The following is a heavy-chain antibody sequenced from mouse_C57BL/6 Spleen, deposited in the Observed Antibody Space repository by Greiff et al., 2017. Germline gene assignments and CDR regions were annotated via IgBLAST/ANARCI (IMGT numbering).Heavy chain of an antibody. CDR3: YGYDVGWFAY. CDR1: GFTFSDYG. V-gene: IGHV5-17*01. Sequence: EVQLVESGGGLVKPGGSLKLSCAASGFTFSDYGMHWVRQAPEKGLEWVAYISSGSSTIYYADTVKGRFTISRDNAKNTLFMQMASLRSEDTAMYYCYGYDVGWFAYWGQGTLVTVSA. J-gene: IGHJ3*01. D-gene: IGHD2-2*01. CDR2: ISSGSSTI.